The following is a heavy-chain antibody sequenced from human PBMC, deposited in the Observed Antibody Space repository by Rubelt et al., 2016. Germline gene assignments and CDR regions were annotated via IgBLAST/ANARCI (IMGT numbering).Heavy chain of an antibody. J-gene: IGHJ4*02. CDR2: INSDGSNT. V-gene: IGHV3-74*01. CDR1: TFSSYW. Sequence: TFSSYWMHWVRQAPGKGLVWVSRINSDGSNTNYADSVKGRFTISRDNAENTLYLQMNSLRAEDTAVYYCAKDSPSREWLLPFDYWGQGTLVTVSS. CDR3: AKDSPSREWLLPFDY. D-gene: IGHD3-3*01.